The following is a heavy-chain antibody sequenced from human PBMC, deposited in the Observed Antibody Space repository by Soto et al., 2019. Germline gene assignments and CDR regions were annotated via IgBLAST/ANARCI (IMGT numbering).Heavy chain of an antibody. D-gene: IGHD4-4*01. CDR1: GFTFSNAW. CDR3: TTGPPTIHDYSNYASAFDI. V-gene: IGHV3-15*01. CDR2: IKSKTDGGTT. J-gene: IGHJ3*02. Sequence: GGSLRLSCAASGFTFSNAWMSWVRQAPGKGLEWVGRIKSKTDGGTTDYAAPVKGRFTISRDDSKNTLYLQMNSLKTEDTAVYYCTTGPPTIHDYSNYASAFDIWGQGTMVTVSS.